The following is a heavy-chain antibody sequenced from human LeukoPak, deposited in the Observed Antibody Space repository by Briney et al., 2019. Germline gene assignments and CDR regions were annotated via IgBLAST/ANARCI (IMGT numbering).Heavy chain of an antibody. CDR2: ISSSSSYI. D-gene: IGHD6-13*01. Sequence: GGSLRLSCAASGFTFSSYAMSWVRQAPGMGLQWVSSISSSSSYIYYADSVKGRFTISRDNAKNSLYLQMNSLRAEDTAVYYCARNRYSSSWYAVPIDYWGQGTLVTVSS. CDR1: GFTFSSYA. V-gene: IGHV3-21*01. J-gene: IGHJ4*02. CDR3: ARNRYSSSWYAVPIDY.